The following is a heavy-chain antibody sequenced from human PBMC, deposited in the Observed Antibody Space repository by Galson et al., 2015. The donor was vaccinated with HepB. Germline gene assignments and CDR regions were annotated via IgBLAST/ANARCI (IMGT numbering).Heavy chain of an antibody. Sequence: PALVKPTQTLTLTCTFSGFSLSTSGMCVSWIRQPPGKALEWLARIDWDDDKYHSTSLKTRLTISKGTSNNQVVLTMTNMDPVDTATYYCARTFGWGTIVMVIYDHWGQGTLVTVSS. V-gene: IGHV2-70*11. D-gene: IGHD3-16*01. CDR1: GFSLSTSGMC. J-gene: IGHJ4*02. CDR3: ARTFGWGTIVMVIYDH. CDR2: IDWDDDK.